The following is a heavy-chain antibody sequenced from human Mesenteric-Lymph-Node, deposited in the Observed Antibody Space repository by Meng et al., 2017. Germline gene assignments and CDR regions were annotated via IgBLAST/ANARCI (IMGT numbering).Heavy chain of an antibody. CDR3: ARDPTGGEDHQRV. J-gene: IGHJ4*02. D-gene: IGHD1-14*01. CDR2: IYHSGIT. CDR1: GASINRSNW. Sequence: LQGPGPGLFKLSGPLSLPSACSGASINRSNWWSWVRQPPGKGLEWIGKIYHSGITIYNPSLKSRVTMSVDNSKNQFSLKLNSMTAADTAVYYCARDPTGGEDHQRVWGQGTLVTVSS. V-gene: IGHV4-4*02.